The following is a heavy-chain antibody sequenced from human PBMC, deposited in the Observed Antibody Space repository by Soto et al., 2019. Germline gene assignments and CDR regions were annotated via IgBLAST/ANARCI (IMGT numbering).Heavy chain of an antibody. D-gene: IGHD3-22*01. CDR1: GFTFSRYG. CDR3: ARDDDYEANAFDY. Sequence: GGSLRLSCGASGFTFSRYGMHWVRQAPGKGLEWVALIWNDGIRKVYVDSVKGRFTISRDNSKNTLDLQMNSLRAEDTAVYYCARDDDYEANAFDYWGRGTLVTVSS. CDR2: IWNDGIRK. V-gene: IGHV3-33*01. J-gene: IGHJ4*02.